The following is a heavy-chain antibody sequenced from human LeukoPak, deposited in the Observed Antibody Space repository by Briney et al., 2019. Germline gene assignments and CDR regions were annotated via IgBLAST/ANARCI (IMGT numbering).Heavy chain of an antibody. D-gene: IGHD1-14*01. V-gene: IGHV4-34*01. CDR3: ARPGDMYYFDY. CDR2: INHSGST. Sequence: TSETLSLTCAVYGGTFSGYCWSWIRQPPGKGLEWIGEINHSGSTNYNPSLKSRVTISVDTSKNQFSLKLSSVTAADTAVYYCARPGDMYYFDYWGQGTLVTVSS. CDR1: GGTFSGYC. J-gene: IGHJ4*02.